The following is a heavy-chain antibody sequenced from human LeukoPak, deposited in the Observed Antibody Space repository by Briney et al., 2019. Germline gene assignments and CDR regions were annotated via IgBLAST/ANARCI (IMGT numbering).Heavy chain of an antibody. Sequence: GGSLRLSCAASGFTFSSYTMNWVRQAPGKGLEWVASVSSTSFHIYYADSVKGRFTISRDNSKNTLYLQMGSLRAEDMAVYYCARGATVVTLNLFDYWGQGTLVTVSS. CDR2: VSSTSFHI. CDR1: GFTFSSYT. J-gene: IGHJ4*02. CDR3: ARGATVVTLNLFDY. D-gene: IGHD4-23*01. V-gene: IGHV3-21*01.